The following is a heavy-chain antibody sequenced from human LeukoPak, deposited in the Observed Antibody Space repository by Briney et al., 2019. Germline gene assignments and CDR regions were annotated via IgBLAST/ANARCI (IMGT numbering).Heavy chain of an antibody. CDR3: AFSSYYLQGNYYYMDV. Sequence: ASVKVSCKASGYTFTSYYMHWVRQAPGQGLEWMGMINPSSGNARYAQKFQGRVTMARDTSTSTMYMELSSLRSEDTAVYYCAFSSYYLQGNYYYMDVWGKGTTVTVSS. J-gene: IGHJ6*03. D-gene: IGHD1-26*01. CDR2: INPSSGNA. V-gene: IGHV1-46*01. CDR1: GYTFTSYY.